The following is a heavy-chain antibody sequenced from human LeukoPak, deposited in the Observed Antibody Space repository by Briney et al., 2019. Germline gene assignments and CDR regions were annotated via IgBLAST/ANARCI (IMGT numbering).Heavy chain of an antibody. CDR1: GGSFSGYY. Sequence: SETLSLTCAVYGGSFSGYYWSWIRQPPGKGLEWIGEINHSGSTNYNPSLKSRVTISVDTSKNQFSLKLGSVTAADTAVYYCARGSGYSEIPFDYWGQGTLVTVSS. V-gene: IGHV4-34*01. CDR3: ARGSGYSEIPFDY. CDR2: INHSGST. J-gene: IGHJ4*02. D-gene: IGHD5-18*01.